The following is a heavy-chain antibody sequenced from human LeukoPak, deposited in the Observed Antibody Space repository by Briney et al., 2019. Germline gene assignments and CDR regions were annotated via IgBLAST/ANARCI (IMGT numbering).Heavy chain of an antibody. D-gene: IGHD3-22*01. J-gene: IGHJ1*01. V-gene: IGHV3-23*01. CDR3: AVYSSANAREFQG. Sequence: GGSLRLSCAASGFTFSSYAMSWVRQAPGKGLEWVSAISGSGGSTYYADSVKGRFTLSRDNARNSLYLQMNSLRAEDTAVYYCAVYSSANAREFQGWDQGTLVTVSS. CDR2: ISGSGGST. CDR1: GFTFSSYA.